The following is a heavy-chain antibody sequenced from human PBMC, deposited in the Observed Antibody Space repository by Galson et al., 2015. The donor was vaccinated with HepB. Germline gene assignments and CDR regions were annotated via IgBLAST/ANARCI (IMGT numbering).Heavy chain of an antibody. J-gene: IGHJ4*02. CDR2: FSSGGST. CDR3: ARGRRLLYFDY. CDR1: GFDVSGNH. V-gene: IGHV3-53*01. D-gene: IGHD4-17*01. Sequence: SLRLSCAASGFDVSGNHMSWVRQAPGKGLEWVSLFSSGGSTYYTDSVQGRFTISRDNSKNTLYLQMNSLRAEDTAVYYCARGRRLLYFDYWGQGTLVTVSP.